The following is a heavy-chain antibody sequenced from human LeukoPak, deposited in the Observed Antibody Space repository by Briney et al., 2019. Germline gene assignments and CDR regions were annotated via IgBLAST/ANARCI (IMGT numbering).Heavy chain of an antibody. J-gene: IGHJ6*03. D-gene: IGHD6-13*01. CDR3: ASDSRTNSSSWYYYYYYYMDV. V-gene: IGHV1-69*05. CDR2: IIPIFGTA. Sequence: SVKVSCKASGGTFSSYAISWVRQAPGQGLEWMGGIIPIFGTANYAQKFQGRVTITTDESTSTAYMELSSLRSEDTAVYYCASDSRTNSSSWYYYYYYYMDVWGKGTTVTVSS. CDR1: GGTFSSYA.